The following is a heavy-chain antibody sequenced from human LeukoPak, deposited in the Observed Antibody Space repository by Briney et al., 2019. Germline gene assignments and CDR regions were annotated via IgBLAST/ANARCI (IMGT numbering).Heavy chain of an antibody. D-gene: IGHD5-24*01. CDR2: ISSSTSYI. V-gene: IGHV3-21*01. CDR3: ARDGDGYNSPSDY. J-gene: IGHJ4*02. CDR1: GFTFSSYS. Sequence: GGSLRLSCAASGFTFSSYSMNWVRQAPGRGLEWVPSISSSTSYIYYADSVKGRFTISRDNAKNSLYLQMNSLRAEDTAIYYCARDGDGYNSPSDYWGQGTLVTVSS.